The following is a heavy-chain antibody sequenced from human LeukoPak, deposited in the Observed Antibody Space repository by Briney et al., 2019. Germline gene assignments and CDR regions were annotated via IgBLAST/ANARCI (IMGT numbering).Heavy chain of an antibody. CDR1: GFTFSDYY. CDR2: ISSSSGHT. Sequence: PGGSLRLSCAASGFTFSDYYMSWIRQTPGKGLEWVSYISSSSGHTEYADSVKGRFTVSRDNAKNSLFLQLNSLRADDTAVYYCARDDAAGTFDYWGQGTLVTVSS. D-gene: IGHD6-13*01. J-gene: IGHJ4*02. CDR3: ARDDAAGTFDY. V-gene: IGHV3-11*06.